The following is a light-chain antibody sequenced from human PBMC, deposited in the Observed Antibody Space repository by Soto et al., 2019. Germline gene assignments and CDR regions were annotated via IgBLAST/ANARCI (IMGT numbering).Light chain of an antibody. V-gene: IGKV3-11*01. J-gene: IGKJ2*01. CDR2: DAS. CDR1: HSVVSY. CDR3: QQRSTWPPA. Sequence: DTVLTQSPATLSLSPGERATLSCRASHSVVSYLAWYQHKPGQAPRLLVYDASKRATGIPARFSGSGSGTDFTLTISSLEPEDFALYYCQQRSTWPPAFGQGTKVEIK.